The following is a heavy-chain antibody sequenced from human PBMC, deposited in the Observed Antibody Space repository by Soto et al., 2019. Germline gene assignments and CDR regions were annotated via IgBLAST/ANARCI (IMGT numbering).Heavy chain of an antibody. CDR2: TYYRSKWYN. V-gene: IGHV6-1*01. D-gene: IGHD3-9*01. CDR3: ARGKVWDDILTGYFPYYYYYGMDV. Sequence: QVQLQQSGPGLVKPSQTLSLTCAISGDSVSSNSAAWNWIRQSPSRGLEWLGRTYYRSKWYNDYALSVKSRITINPDTSKNQCSLQLNSVTSEDTAVYYCARGKVWDDILTGYFPYYYYYGMDVWGQGTTVTVSS. CDR1: GDSVSSNSAA. J-gene: IGHJ6*02.